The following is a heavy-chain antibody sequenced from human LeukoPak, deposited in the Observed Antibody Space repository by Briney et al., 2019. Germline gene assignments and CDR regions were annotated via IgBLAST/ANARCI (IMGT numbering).Heavy chain of an antibody. CDR1: GYTFTSYD. V-gene: IGHV1-8*01. D-gene: IGHD6-13*01. CDR3: ARGRPRYSSSWQDLDY. J-gene: IGHJ4*02. Sequence: ASVKVSCTASGYTFTSYDINWVRQATGQGLEWMGWMNPNSGNTSYAQKFQGRVTMTRNTSISTAYMELSSLRSEDTAVYYCARGRPRYSSSWQDLDYWGQGTLVTVSS. CDR2: MNPNSGNT.